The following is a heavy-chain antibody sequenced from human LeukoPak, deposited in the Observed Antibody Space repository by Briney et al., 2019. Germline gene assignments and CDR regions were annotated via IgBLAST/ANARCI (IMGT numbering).Heavy chain of an antibody. D-gene: IGHD2-2*01. CDR1: GFTFSSSA. CDR2: LNWNGSTT. Sequence: PGGSLRLSCAASGFTFSSSAMSWVRQAPGKGLEWVSGLNWNGSTTGYADSVKGRFTISRDNAKSSLYLQMSSLRAEDTALYYCVRNTKDYWGQGTLVTVSS. CDR3: VRNTKDY. V-gene: IGHV3-20*04. J-gene: IGHJ4*02.